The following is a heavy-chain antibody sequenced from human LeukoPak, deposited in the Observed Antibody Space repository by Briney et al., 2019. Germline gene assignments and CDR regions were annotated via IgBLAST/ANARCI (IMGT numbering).Heavy chain of an antibody. CDR2: ISRSSSTI. Sequence: QPGRSLRLSCAASGFTFSNYGMHWVRQAPGKGLEWVSYISRSSSTISYADSVKGRFTISRDNAKNSLYLQMNSLRDEDTAVYYCARDSASGSYRHAFDIWGQGTMVTVSS. CDR1: GFTFSNYG. CDR3: ARDSASGSYRHAFDI. J-gene: IGHJ3*02. V-gene: IGHV3-48*02. D-gene: IGHD1-26*01.